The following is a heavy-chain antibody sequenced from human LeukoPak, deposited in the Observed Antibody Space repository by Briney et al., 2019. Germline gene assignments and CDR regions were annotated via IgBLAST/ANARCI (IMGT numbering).Heavy chain of an antibody. Sequence: GGSLRLSCAASGFTVSSNYMSWVRQAPGKGLEWVSVIYSGGSTYYADSVKGRFTISRDNSKNTVYLQMNSLRAEDTAVHYCAKDRSMTTVTPFDNWGQGTLVAVSS. J-gene: IGHJ4*02. D-gene: IGHD4-17*01. CDR2: IYSGGST. V-gene: IGHV3-66*01. CDR1: GFTVSSNY. CDR3: AKDRSMTTVTPFDN.